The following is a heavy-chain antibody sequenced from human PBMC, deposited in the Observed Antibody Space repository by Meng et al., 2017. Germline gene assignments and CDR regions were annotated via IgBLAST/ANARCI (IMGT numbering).Heavy chain of an antibody. CDR3: ARGDWGSLSFDY. CDR1: GYTFTGYY. D-gene: IGHD7-27*01. CDR2: INPNSGGT. Sequence: QWRVGRSGAGGRKPGDSVKVSCKASGYTFTGYYMHWVRQAPGQGLEWMGRINPNSGGTNYAQKFQGRVTMTRDTSISTAYMELSRLRSDDTAVYYCARGDWGSLSFDYWGQGTLVTVSS. V-gene: IGHV1-2*06. J-gene: IGHJ4*02.